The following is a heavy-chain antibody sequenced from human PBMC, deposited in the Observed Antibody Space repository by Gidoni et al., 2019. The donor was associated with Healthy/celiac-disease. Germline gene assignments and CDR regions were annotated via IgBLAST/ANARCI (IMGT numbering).Heavy chain of an antibody. V-gene: IGHV1-18*01. J-gene: IGHJ4*02. CDR2: ISAYNGNT. CDR3: ARWYSSGWYYFDY. Sequence: SWVRQAPGQGLEWMGWISAYNGNTNYAQKLQGRVTMTTDTSTSTAYMELRSLRSDDTAVYYCARWYSSGWYYFDYWGQGTLVTVSS. D-gene: IGHD6-19*01.